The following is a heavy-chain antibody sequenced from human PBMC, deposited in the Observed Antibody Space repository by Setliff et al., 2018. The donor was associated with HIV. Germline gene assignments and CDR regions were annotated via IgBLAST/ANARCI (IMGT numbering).Heavy chain of an antibody. V-gene: IGHV4-38-2*01. CDR1: GYSISSGYY. J-gene: IGHJ4*02. CDR3: ARAAAGNTGPFDL. CDR2: IYYSGST. D-gene: IGHD4-17*01. Sequence: SETLSLTCAVSGYSISSGYYWGWIRQPPGKGLEWIGSIYYSGSTNYNPSFNSRVTMSVDTSKNQFSLKLTSVTASDTAVYYCARAAAGNTGPFDLWGQGSPVTVSS.